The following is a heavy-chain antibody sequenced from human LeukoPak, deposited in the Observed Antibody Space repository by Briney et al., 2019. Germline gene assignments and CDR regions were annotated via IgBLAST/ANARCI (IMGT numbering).Heavy chain of an antibody. J-gene: IGHJ3*02. V-gene: IGHV4-59*08. CDR1: GGSISSYY. D-gene: IGHD2-2*01. Sequence: SETLSLTCTVFGGSISSYYWSWIRQPPGKGLECIGYIYYSGSTNYNPSLKSRVTISVDTSKNQLSLKLSSVTAADTAVYYCATTLISTSFDAFDIWGQGTMVTVSS. CDR3: ATTLISTSFDAFDI. CDR2: IYYSGST.